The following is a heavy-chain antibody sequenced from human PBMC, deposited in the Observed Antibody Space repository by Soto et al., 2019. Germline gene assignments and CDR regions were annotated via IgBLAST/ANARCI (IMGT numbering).Heavy chain of an antibody. D-gene: IGHD6-19*01. J-gene: IGHJ3*02. CDR1: GFTFSSYA. CDR2: ISDTGDNT. Sequence: EVQLLESGGGLVQPGGSLTLSCAASGFTFSSYAMSWLRQAPGKGLEWVSAISDTGDNTHYADSVKGRFTFSRDNSKNTLYLQMNSLRAEDTALYYCAKQVTGWLNDAFDIWGQGTMVTVSS. CDR3: AKQVTGWLNDAFDI. V-gene: IGHV3-23*01.